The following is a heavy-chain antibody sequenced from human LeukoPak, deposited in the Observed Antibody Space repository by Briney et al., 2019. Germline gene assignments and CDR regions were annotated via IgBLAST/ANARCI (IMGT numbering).Heavy chain of an antibody. Sequence: ASVKVSCKASGYSFTDYDINWLRQAPGQGLEWMGGIIPIFNITKYAQKFQGRVTITADKSTNTAYMELSSLRSEDTAVYYCARGPPDYYYYYYMDVWGKGTTVTVSS. CDR2: IIPIFNIT. CDR3: ARGPPDYYYYYYMDV. D-gene: IGHD1-14*01. V-gene: IGHV1-69*10. CDR1: GYSFTDYD. J-gene: IGHJ6*03.